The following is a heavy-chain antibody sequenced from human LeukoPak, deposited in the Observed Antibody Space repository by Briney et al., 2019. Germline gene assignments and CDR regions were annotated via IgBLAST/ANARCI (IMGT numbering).Heavy chain of an antibody. Sequence: GGSLRLTCAVSGFTFSSYSMNWVRQAPGKGLEWVSFISSSSYTYYVDSVKGRFTISRDNAKNSLYLQVNSLRAEDTAVYYCARGSPSSYTTSWFEPWGQGTLVTVSS. CDR3: ARGSPSSYTTSWFEP. D-gene: IGHD2-2*02. V-gene: IGHV3-21*01. CDR2: ISSSSYT. J-gene: IGHJ5*02. CDR1: GFTFSSYS.